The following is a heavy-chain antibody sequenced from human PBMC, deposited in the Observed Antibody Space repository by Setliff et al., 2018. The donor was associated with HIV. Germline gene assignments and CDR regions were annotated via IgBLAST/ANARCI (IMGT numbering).Heavy chain of an antibody. CDR3: ARTQAVAGYAEYFQH. D-gene: IGHD6-19*01. CDR1: GGTFSSYA. CDR2: IIPILGIA. J-gene: IGHJ1*01. V-gene: IGHV1-69*10. Sequence: SVKVSCKASGGTFSSYAISWVRQAPGQGLEWMGGIIPILGIANYAQKFQGRVTMTTDTSANTAYMELSSLRSEDSAVYYCARTQAVAGYAEYFQHWGQGTLVTVSS.